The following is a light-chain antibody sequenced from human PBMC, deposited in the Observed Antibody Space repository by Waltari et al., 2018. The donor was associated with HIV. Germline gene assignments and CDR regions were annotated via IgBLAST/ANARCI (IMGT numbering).Light chain of an antibody. Sequence: QSVLTQPPSVSGAPGQRVSIPCTGSSPNIGEAHDVHRYQELPGTAPKLLIYGDNNRPSGVPDRFSGSKSGTSASLAITGLQFEDEADYYCQSYDSSLSAWVFGGGTKLTVL. CDR2: GDN. J-gene: IGLJ3*02. V-gene: IGLV1-40*01. CDR3: QSYDSSLSAWV. CDR1: SPNIGEAHD.